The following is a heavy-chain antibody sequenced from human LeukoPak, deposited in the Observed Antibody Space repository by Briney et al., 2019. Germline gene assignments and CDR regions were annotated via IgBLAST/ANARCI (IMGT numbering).Heavy chain of an antibody. Sequence: SETLSLTCAVSGDSISSGGYYWSWIRQHPGKGLEWIGFIYYSGITYYSPSLKSRVIISVDTPKNQFSLKLSSVTAADTAIYYCVRTPPNWGFDYWGQGTLVTVSS. V-gene: IGHV4-31*11. D-gene: IGHD7-27*01. CDR2: IYYSGIT. CDR3: VRTPPNWGFDY. J-gene: IGHJ4*02. CDR1: GDSISSGGYY.